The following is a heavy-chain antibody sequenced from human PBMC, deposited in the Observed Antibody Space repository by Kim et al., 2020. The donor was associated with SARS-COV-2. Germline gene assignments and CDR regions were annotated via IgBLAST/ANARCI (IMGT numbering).Heavy chain of an antibody. Sequence: STNYNPSLTSRVTISVDTSKNQFSLKLSSVTAADTAVYYCARGSVGGADYWGQGTLVTVSS. CDR2: ST. CDR3: ARGSVGGADY. D-gene: IGHD3-10*01. V-gene: IGHV4-34*13. J-gene: IGHJ4*02.